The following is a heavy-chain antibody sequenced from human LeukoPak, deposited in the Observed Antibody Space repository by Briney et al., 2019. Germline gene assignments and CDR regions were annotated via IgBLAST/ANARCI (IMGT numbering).Heavy chain of an antibody. CDR2: ISGSGGST. Sequence: GGSLRLSCAASGFTFSSYAMSWVRQAPGKGLEWVSAISGSGGSTYYADSVKGRFTISRDNSKNTLYPQMNSLRAEDTAVYYCAKDGGDIVVVPAYYGMDVWGQGTTVTVSS. CDR1: GFTFSSYA. V-gene: IGHV3-23*01. D-gene: IGHD2-2*01. J-gene: IGHJ6*02. CDR3: AKDGGDIVVVPAYYGMDV.